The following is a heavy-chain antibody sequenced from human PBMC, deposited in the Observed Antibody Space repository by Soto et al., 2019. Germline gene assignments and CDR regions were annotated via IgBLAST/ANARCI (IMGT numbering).Heavy chain of an antibody. Sequence: EVQLLESGGGLVQPGGSLRLSCAASGFTFDIYAMSWVRQAPGKGLEWVSGISGSGGSTYYADSVKGRFTISRDNSKNTLYLQMNSLRVEDTAVYYCAKDQRNGLPPYFYYYGMDVWGQGTTVTVPS. J-gene: IGHJ6*02. CDR2: ISGSGGST. CDR1: GFTFDIYA. CDR3: AKDQRNGLPPYFYYYGMDV. D-gene: IGHD2-2*01. V-gene: IGHV3-23*01.